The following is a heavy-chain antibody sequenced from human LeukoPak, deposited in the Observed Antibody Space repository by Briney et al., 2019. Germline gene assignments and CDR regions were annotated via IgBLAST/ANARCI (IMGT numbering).Heavy chain of an antibody. V-gene: IGHV4-4*02. J-gene: IGHJ6*03. CDR1: GGSISSSNW. CDR2: IYHSGST. CDR3: ARFRVSGYYYMDV. Sequence: SETLSLTCAVSGGSISSSNWWSWVRQPPGKGLEWIGEIYHSGSTNHNPSLKSRVTISVNKSKNQFSLELSSVTAADTAVYYCARFRVSGYYYMDVWGKGTTVTVS. D-gene: IGHD2-8*01.